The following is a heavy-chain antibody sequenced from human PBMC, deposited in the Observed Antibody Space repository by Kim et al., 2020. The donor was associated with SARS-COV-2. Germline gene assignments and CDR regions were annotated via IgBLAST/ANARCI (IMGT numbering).Heavy chain of an antibody. CDR1: GFTFNSYA. V-gene: IGHV3-23*01. D-gene: IGHD6-13*01. CDR3: VKDLGSLRLDP. J-gene: IGHJ5*02. Sequence: GGSLRLSCIVSGFTFNSYAMSWVRQAPGKGLEWVSAITRSSDITNYADSVMGRFTISRDNSKNTVYLEMNSLRDEDTAIYYCVKDLGSLRLDPWGQGTLFTVSS. CDR2: ITRSSDIT.